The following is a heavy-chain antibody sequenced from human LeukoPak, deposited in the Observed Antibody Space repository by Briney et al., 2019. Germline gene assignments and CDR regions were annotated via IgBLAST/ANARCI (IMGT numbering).Heavy chain of an antibody. CDR3: ARGPYCGSTSCPYSSGWYINYYGMDV. V-gene: IGHV4-31*03. CDR1: GGSISSGGYY. Sequence: SETLSLTCTVSGGSISSGGYYWSWIRQHPGKGLEWIGYIYYSGSTYYNPSLKSRVTISVDTSKNQFSLKLSSVTAADTAVYYCARGPYCGSTSCPYSSGWYINYYGMDVWGQGTTVTVSS. J-gene: IGHJ6*02. CDR2: IYYSGST. D-gene: IGHD6-19*01.